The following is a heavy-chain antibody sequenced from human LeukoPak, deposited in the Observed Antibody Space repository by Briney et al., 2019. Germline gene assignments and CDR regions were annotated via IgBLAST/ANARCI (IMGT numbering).Heavy chain of an antibody. CDR3: ASDRVLGSGSLDN. Sequence: GGSLRLSCTASGFSFSDFWMHWVRQVPGKGLVWVSRIRGDGYDTTYADSVRGRFTISRDNAQNTLYLQMSSLRTEDTAVYYCASDRVLGSGSLDNWGQGTLVTVSS. CDR2: IRGDGYDT. V-gene: IGHV3-74*01. J-gene: IGHJ4*02. D-gene: IGHD3-10*01. CDR1: GFSFSDFW.